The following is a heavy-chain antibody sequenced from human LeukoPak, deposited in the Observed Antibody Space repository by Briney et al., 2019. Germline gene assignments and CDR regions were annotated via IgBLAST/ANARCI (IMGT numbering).Heavy chain of an antibody. CDR3: ATAGGWFGELLQTSAGNWFDP. CDR1: GFTFSTNA. Sequence: GGSLRLSCLTSGFTFSTNAMSWVRQAPGKGLEWISGISGSGASTYYADSVTGRFTISRDNSRNTLYLQMNSLRGDDTAVYYCATAGGWFGELLQTSAGNWFDPWGQGTLVTVSS. CDR2: ISGSGAST. V-gene: IGHV3-23*01. J-gene: IGHJ5*02. D-gene: IGHD3-10*01.